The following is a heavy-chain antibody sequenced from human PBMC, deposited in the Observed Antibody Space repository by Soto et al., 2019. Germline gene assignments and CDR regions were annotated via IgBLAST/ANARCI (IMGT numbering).Heavy chain of an antibody. CDR2: PRGKTDGGTA. CDR3: TTDLFRGDAGLGYYYGMDV. J-gene: IGHJ6*02. Sequence: GGSLRLPCAAAGVTFSNAWMSWVRQAPGNGLEWVGRPRGKTDGGTADYAAPVKGRFTISRDDSKNTLYLQMNSLKTEDTAVHYCTTDLFRGDAGLGYYYGMDVWRQGTTVTISS. D-gene: IGHD3-10*01. CDR1: GVTFSNAW. V-gene: IGHV3-15*01.